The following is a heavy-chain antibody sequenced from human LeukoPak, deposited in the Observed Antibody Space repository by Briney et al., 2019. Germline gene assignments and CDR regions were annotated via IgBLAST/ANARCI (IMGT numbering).Heavy chain of an antibody. J-gene: IGHJ4*02. D-gene: IGHD1-26*01. Sequence: PGESLKLSCTGSGYTFTSYWIGWVRQMPGKGLEWLGIIYPGDSDTRYSPSFQGQVTISADKSISTAYLQWSSLKASDTAMYYCARHWNSGSSLDYWGQGTLVTVSS. CDR2: IYPGDSDT. V-gene: IGHV5-51*01. CDR3: ARHWNSGSSLDY. CDR1: GYTFTSYW.